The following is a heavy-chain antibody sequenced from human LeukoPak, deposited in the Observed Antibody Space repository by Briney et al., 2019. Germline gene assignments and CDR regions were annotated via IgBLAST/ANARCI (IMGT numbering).Heavy chain of an antibody. V-gene: IGHV3-21*01. CDR3: ATALGADTQWFNY. CDR2: ISSSSSYI. D-gene: IGHD6-19*01. J-gene: IGHJ4*02. Sequence: GGSLRLSCAASGFTLSSYSMNWVRQAPGKGLEWVSSISSSSSYIYYADSVKGRFTISRDNAKNSLYLQMNSLRAEDTAVYYCATALGADTQWFNYWGQGTLVTVSS. CDR1: GFTLSSYS.